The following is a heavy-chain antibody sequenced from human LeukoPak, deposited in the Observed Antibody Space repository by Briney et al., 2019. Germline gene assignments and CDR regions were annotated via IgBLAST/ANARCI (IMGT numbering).Heavy chain of an antibody. J-gene: IGHJ5*02. CDR3: ARSDNMERTRTLWFGESFNWFDP. Sequence: GASVKVSCKASGYTFTSYYTHWVRQAPGQGLEWMGIINPSGGSTSYAQKFQGRVTMTRDTSTSTVYMELSSLRSEDTAVYYCARSDNMERTRTLWFGESFNWFDPWGQGTLVTVSS. CDR1: GYTFTSYY. CDR2: INPSGGST. V-gene: IGHV1-46*01. D-gene: IGHD3-10*01.